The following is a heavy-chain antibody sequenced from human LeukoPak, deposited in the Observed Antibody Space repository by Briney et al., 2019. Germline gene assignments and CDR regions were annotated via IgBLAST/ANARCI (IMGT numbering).Heavy chain of an antibody. CDR1: GFTFTSYA. V-gene: IGHV3-23*01. Sequence: GGSLRLSCAASGFTFTSYAMGWVRQAPGKGLEWVSVISNSGGSTYYVDSVKGRFTISRDNSKNTLYLQMNSLRAEDTAVYYCASITIEGVWGKGTTVTVSS. CDR2: ISNSGGST. D-gene: IGHD3-3*01. J-gene: IGHJ6*04. CDR3: ASITIEGV.